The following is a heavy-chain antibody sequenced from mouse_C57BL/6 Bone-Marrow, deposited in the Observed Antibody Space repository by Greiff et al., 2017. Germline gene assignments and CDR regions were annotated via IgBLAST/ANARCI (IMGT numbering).Heavy chain of an antibody. CDR1: GYAFSSYW. CDR3: ARSRNTTVVATRYFDV. V-gene: IGHV1-80*01. J-gene: IGHJ1*03. Sequence: QVQLQQSGAELVKPGASVKISCKASGYAFSSYWMNWVKQRPGKGLEWIGQIYPGDGDTNYNGKFKGKATLTADKSSSTAYMQLSSLTSEDSAVYFWARSRNTTVVATRYFDVWGTGTTVTVSS. D-gene: IGHD1-1*01. CDR2: IYPGDGDT.